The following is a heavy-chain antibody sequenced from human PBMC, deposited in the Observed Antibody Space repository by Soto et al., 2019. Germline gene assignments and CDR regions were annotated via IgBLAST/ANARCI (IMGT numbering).Heavy chain of an antibody. CDR3: ARGDFWSGRDY. CDR1: GFTFSSYA. V-gene: IGHV3-30-3*01. J-gene: IGHJ4*02. Sequence: QVQLVESGGGVVQPGRSLRLSCAASGFTFSSYAMHWVRQAPGKGLEWVAVISYDGSNKYYADSVKGRFTISRDNSKHTLYLQMNSLRAEDTAMYYCARGDFWSGRDYWGQGTLVTVSS. CDR2: ISYDGSNK. D-gene: IGHD3-3*01.